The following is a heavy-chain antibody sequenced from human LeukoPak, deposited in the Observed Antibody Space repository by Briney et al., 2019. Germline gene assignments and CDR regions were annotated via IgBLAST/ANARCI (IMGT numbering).Heavy chain of an antibody. CDR2: IDPGGST. Sequence: GGSLRLSCAASGFTVNNNYMTWVRQAPGKGLECVSVIDPGGSTYYTDSVKGRFTFSRDTSKNTLYLQMNSLRAEDTAVYYCARGAGMSWGQGTMVTVSS. CDR3: ARGAGMS. CDR1: GFTVNNNY. V-gene: IGHV3-53*01. J-gene: IGHJ3*01.